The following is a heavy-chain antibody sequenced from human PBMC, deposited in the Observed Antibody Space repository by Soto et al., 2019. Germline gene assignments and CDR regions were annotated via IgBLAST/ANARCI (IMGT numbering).Heavy chain of an antibody. D-gene: IGHD2-2*01. J-gene: IGHJ4*02. Sequence: SETLSLTCTVSGCSIISSTYYWGGIRQPPGKGLEWIGSIYYSGSTYYSPSLKSRVTISVDTSKNQFSLNLSSVTAADTAVYYCARSSTIRPNFDYWGQGTLVTVSS. CDR1: GCSIISSTYY. CDR2: IYYSGST. CDR3: ARSSTIRPNFDY. V-gene: IGHV4-39*01.